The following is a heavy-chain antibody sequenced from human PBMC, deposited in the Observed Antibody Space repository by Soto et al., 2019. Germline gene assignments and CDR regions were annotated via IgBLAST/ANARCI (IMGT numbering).Heavy chain of an antibody. CDR1: GDSVSSGNYY. D-gene: IGHD1-1*01. CDR2: IYYSGST. CDR3: ARARATASQNNWFDP. J-gene: IGHJ5*02. Sequence: SETLSLTCTVSGDSVSSGNYYWSWIRQPPGKGLEWIGYIYYSGSTNYNPSLKSRVTLSVDTSKNQFSLRLTSVTAADTAVYYCARARATASQNNWFDPSGQGTLFTF. V-gene: IGHV4-61*01.